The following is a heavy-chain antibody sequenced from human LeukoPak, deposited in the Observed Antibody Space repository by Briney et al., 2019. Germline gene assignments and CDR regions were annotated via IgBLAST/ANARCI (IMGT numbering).Heavy chain of an antibody. V-gene: IGHV3-23*01. CDR1: GFTFSSYA. CDR3: ARETTADFYYYYMDV. Sequence: SGGSLRLSCAASGFTFSSYAMTWVRQAPGKGLEWVSDISGSGDTTYYADSVKGRFTISRDNLENTVDLQMDSLRAEDTAVYYCARETTADFYYYYMDVWGKGTTVTVSS. CDR2: ISGSGDTT. J-gene: IGHJ6*03. D-gene: IGHD4-11*01.